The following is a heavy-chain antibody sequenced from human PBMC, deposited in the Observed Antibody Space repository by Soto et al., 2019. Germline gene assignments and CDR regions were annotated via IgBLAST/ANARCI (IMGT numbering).Heavy chain of an antibody. D-gene: IGHD6-19*01. CDR3: AREDVIGAVAPLDY. V-gene: IGHV1-3*01. CDR2: INAGNGNT. J-gene: IGHJ4*02. Sequence: ASVKVSCKASGYTFTSYAMHWVRQAPGQRLEWMGWINAGNGNTKYSQKFQGRVTITRDTSASTAYMELSSLRSEDTAVYYCAREDVIGAVAPLDYWGQGTLVTVSS. CDR1: GYTFTSYA.